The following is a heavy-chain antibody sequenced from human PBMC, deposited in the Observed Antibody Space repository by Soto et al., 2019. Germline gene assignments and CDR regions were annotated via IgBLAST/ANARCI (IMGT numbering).Heavy chain of an antibody. V-gene: IGHV1-69*13. CDR2: FIAMLGTP. Sequence: GASVKVSCKASGGTFGSHGIAWVRQAPGQGLEWMGGFIAMLGTPTYAKKVQGRATITADESLTSSYLELRSLRSEDTAMYFCARGAMASFDYWGQGTVVTVSS. D-gene: IGHD5-18*01. CDR3: ARGAMASFDY. J-gene: IGHJ4*02. CDR1: GGTFGSHG.